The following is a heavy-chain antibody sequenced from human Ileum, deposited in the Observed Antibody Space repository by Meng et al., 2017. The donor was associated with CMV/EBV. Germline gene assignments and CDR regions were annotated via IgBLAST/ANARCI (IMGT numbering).Heavy chain of an antibody. Sequence: SISSGSYFWTWIRQDPGKGLEWIGYIHNSGTAYYNPSLQSRLSISVDTSKNQFSLNLNSVTAADAAVYYCARLRCTSTCSYGGDMGVWGQGTTVTVSS. CDR2: IHNSGTA. D-gene: IGHD2-2*01. CDR1: SISSGSYF. J-gene: IGHJ6*02. V-gene: IGHV4-31*02. CDR3: ARLRCTSTCSYGGDMGV.